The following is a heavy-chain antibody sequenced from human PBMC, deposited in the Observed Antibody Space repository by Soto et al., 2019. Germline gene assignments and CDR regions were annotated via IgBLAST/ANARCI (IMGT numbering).Heavy chain of an antibody. CDR2: IDHSGST. Sequence: PSETLSLTCAVYGGSFSGYYWSWIRQPPGKGLEWIGEIDHSGSTNYNPSLKSRVTISVDTSKNQFSLKLSSVTAADTAVYYCAAWAAAGTIHYYYGMDVWGQGTTVTVSS. J-gene: IGHJ6*02. D-gene: IGHD6-13*01. CDR3: AAWAAAGTIHYYYGMDV. V-gene: IGHV4-34*01. CDR1: GGSFSGYY.